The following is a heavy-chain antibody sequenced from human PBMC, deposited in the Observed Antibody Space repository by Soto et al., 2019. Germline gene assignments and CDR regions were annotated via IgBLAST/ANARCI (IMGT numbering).Heavy chain of an antibody. J-gene: IGHJ4*02. CDR2: IYWDDDK. Sequence: QITLKESGPPLVKPTQTLTLTCTFSGFSLSTSGVGVGWIRQPPGKALEWLALIYWDDDKRYSPSLKSRLTITKHTSNNQVVLTMTNMDPVDTATYYCAHIMTTEDYFDYSGQGTLVTVSS. CDR1: GFSLSTSGVG. D-gene: IGHD4-17*01. V-gene: IGHV2-5*02. CDR3: AHIMTTEDYFDY.